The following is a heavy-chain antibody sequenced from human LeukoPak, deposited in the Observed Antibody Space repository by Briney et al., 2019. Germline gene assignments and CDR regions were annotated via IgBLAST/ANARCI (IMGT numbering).Heavy chain of an antibody. J-gene: IGHJ3*02. CDR1: GYSFTSYW. Sequence: GESLKISCKGSGYSFTSYWIGWVRQMPGKVLEWMGIIYPGDSDTRYSPSFQGQVTISADKSISTAYLQWSSLKASDTAMYYCARGYCSSTSCYNFAFDIWGQGTMVTVSS. D-gene: IGHD2-2*02. V-gene: IGHV5-51*01. CDR3: ARGYCSSTSCYNFAFDI. CDR2: IYPGDSDT.